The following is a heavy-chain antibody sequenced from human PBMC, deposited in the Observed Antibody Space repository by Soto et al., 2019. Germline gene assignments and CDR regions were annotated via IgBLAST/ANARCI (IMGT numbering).Heavy chain of an antibody. CDR2: IYTSGST. V-gene: IGHV4-4*07. J-gene: IGHJ4*02. D-gene: IGHD6-13*01. CDR1: GGSISSYY. CDR3: ARARNSSWYRGGQNYFDY. Sequence: QVQLQESGPGLVKPSETLSLTCTVSGGSISSYYWSWIRQPAGKGLEWIGRIYTSGSTNYNPSLKSRVNMSVDTSKNQFSLKLSSVTAADTAVYSCARARNSSWYRGGQNYFDYWGQGTLVTVSS.